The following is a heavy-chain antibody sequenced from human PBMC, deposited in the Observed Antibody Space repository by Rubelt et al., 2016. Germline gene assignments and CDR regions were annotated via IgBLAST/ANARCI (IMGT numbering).Heavy chain of an antibody. V-gene: IGHV3-23*04. J-gene: IGHJ4*02. D-gene: IGHD2-2*02. Sequence: EVLLVQSGGGLVEPGGSLRLSCAASGFTFRDYAINWVRQAPGKGLEWVSGIGGSGDTTYYADSVKGRFTISRDNSKNTVDLQMTSLRAEDTAVDYCAKDRARIPPGDTDYWGQGTLVTVSS. CDR3: AKDRARIPPGDTDY. CDR1: GFTFRDYA. CDR2: IGGSGDTT.